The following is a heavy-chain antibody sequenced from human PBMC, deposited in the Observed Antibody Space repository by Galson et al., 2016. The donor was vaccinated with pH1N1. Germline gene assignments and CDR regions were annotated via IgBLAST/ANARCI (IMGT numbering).Heavy chain of an antibody. Sequence: FLRLSCAAFGFIFRNYAMSWVRQAPGKGLEWVSAISASGTITYYADSVKGRYIISRDNSGNTLYLQMNSLRAEDTAAYYCAKNGASIFGVITSPGHNYDVDVWGQGTTVIVSS. J-gene: IGHJ6*03. CDR1: GFIFRNYA. V-gene: IGHV3-23*01. D-gene: IGHD3-3*01. CDR2: ISASGTIT. CDR3: AKNGASIFGVITSPGHNYDVDV.